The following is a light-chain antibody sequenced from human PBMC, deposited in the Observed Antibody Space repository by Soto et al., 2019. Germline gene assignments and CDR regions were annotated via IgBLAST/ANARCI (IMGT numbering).Light chain of an antibody. Sequence: QSVLTQPASVSGSPGQSITISCTGTSSDVGGYNYVSWYQQHPGEAPKLMIYDVSNRPSGVSNRFSGSKSGNTASLTISGLQAEDEADYYCSSYTSSSTRNVFGTGTKLTV. CDR3: SSYTSSSTRNV. J-gene: IGLJ1*01. CDR2: DVS. CDR1: SSDVGGYNY. V-gene: IGLV2-14*01.